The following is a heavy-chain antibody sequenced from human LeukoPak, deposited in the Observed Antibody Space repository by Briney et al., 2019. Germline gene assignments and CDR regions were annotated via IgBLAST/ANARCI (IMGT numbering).Heavy chain of an antibody. D-gene: IGHD1-26*01. CDR1: GYTLTELS. V-gene: IGHV1-24*01. CDR2: FDPEDGET. Sequence: ASVKVSCKVSGYTLTELSMHWVRQAPGKGLEWMGGFDPEDGETIYAQKFQGRVTMTEDTSTDTAYMELSSLRSEDTAVYYCATLGATPICDAFDIWGQRTMVTVSS. CDR3: ATLGATPICDAFDI. J-gene: IGHJ3*02.